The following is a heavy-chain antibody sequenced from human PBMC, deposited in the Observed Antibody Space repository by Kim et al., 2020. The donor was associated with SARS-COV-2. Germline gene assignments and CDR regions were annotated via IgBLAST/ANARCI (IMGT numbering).Heavy chain of an antibody. CDR2: ISGSGGST. J-gene: IGHJ4*02. V-gene: IGHV3-23*01. CDR1: GFTFSSYA. D-gene: IGHD3-16*02. Sequence: GGSLRLSCAASGFTFSSYAMSWVRQAPGKGLEWVSAISGSGGSTYYADSVKGRFTISRDNSKNTLYLQMNSLRAEDTAVYYCAKSGGEGYNPHLYDYVWGSYRQYYVDYWGQGTLVTVSS. CDR3: AKSGGEGYNPHLYDYVWGSYRQYYVDY.